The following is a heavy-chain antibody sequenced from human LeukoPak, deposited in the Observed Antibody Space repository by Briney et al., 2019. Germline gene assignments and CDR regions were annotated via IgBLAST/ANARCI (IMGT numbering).Heavy chain of an antibody. Sequence: GGSLRLSCAASGFTFSSYSMNRVRQAPGKGLEWVSSISSSSSYIYYADSVKGRFTISRDNAKNSLYLQMNSLRAEDTAVYYCAREGAYDSSGGVNCWGQGTLATVSS. CDR3: AREGAYDSSGGVNC. J-gene: IGHJ4*02. CDR1: GFTFSSYS. D-gene: IGHD3-22*01. CDR2: ISSSSSYI. V-gene: IGHV3-21*01.